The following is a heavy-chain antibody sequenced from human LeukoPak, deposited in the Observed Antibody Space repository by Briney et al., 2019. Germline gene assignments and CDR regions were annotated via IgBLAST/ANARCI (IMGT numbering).Heavy chain of an antibody. CDR1: GFTFSSYG. J-gene: IGHJ6*03. Sequence: GGSLRLSCAASGFTFSSYGMSWVRQAPGKGLEWVSAITATSSSTHDADSVQGRFTISRDNSKNTLYLQMNSLRAEDTAVYYCAKVEWFGDHYYYYMDVWGKGTTVTISS. D-gene: IGHD3-10*01. CDR2: ITATSSST. V-gene: IGHV3-23*01. CDR3: AKVEWFGDHYYYYMDV.